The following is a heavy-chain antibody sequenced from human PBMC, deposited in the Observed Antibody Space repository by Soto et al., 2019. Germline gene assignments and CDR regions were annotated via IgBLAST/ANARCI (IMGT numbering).Heavy chain of an antibody. CDR1: GYTFTSYW. Sequence: GESLKISCKGSGYTFTSYWINWVRQMPGKGLEWMGRIDPTDSYTNYNASFQGHGTISADKSLSTADLQWDSLRASDTATYYCARGAPQVVPNWADPWGKGTLLTVAS. CDR2: IDPTDSYT. V-gene: IGHV5-10-1*01. CDR3: ARGAPQVVPNWADP. D-gene: IGHD2-2*01. J-gene: IGHJ5*02.